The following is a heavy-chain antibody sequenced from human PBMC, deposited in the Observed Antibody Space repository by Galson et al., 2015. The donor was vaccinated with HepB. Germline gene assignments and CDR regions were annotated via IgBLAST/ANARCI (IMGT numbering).Heavy chain of an antibody. J-gene: IGHJ3*02. D-gene: IGHD2-21*02. V-gene: IGHV1-18*01. CDR3: ARGCGGDCYSGEDDAFDI. CDR1: GYTFTSYG. CDR2: ISAYNGNT. Sequence: SGYTFTSYGIRWVRQAPGQGLEWMGWISAYNGNTNYAQKLQGRVTMTTDTSTSTAYMELRSLRSDDTAVYYCARGCGGDCYSGEDDAFDIWGQGTMVTVSS.